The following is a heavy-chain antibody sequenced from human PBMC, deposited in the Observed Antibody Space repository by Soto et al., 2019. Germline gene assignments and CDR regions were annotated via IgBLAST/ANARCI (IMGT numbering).Heavy chain of an antibody. D-gene: IGHD3-3*01. CDR1: GFSISSGYH. CDR3: ARDAYDHSDY. J-gene: IGHJ4*02. Sequence: SETLSLTCAVSGFSISSGYHWGWIRQPPGRGLEWIGSIFHSGSTYYNPSLKSRVTISVDTSKNQFSLRMKSVKAADTAVYYCARDAYDHSDYWGQGTLVTV. V-gene: IGHV4-38-2*02. CDR2: IFHSGST.